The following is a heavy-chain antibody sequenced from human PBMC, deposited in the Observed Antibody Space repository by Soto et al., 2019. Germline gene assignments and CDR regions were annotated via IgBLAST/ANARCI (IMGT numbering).Heavy chain of an antibody. V-gene: IGHV4-59*01. J-gene: IGHJ4*02. Sequence: QVQLQQSGPGLVKPSETLSLTCTVSGVSLSGFSWSWFRQSPGQGLQWIGYIYYSGTTNYNPSLTXRXNXXADSSKNQFCLKLMTVTAADTALYYCAIGSGWFDYWGQGSLVTVCS. CDR1: GVSLSGFS. D-gene: IGHD6-19*01. CDR3: AIGSGWFDY. CDR2: IYYSGTT.